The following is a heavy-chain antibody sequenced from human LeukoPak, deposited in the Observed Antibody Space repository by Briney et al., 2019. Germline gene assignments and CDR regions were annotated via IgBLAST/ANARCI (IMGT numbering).Heavy chain of an antibody. CDR1: GYTFTSYD. Sequence: ASVKVSCKASGYTFTSYDINWVRQATGQGFEWMGWMNPNSGNTGYAQKFQGRVTMTRNTSISTAYMGLSSLRSEDTAVYYCARVPDSSSWYRPSSNWFDPWGQGTLVTVSS. J-gene: IGHJ5*02. D-gene: IGHD6-13*01. CDR2: MNPNSGNT. CDR3: ARVPDSSSWYRPSSNWFDP. V-gene: IGHV1-8*01.